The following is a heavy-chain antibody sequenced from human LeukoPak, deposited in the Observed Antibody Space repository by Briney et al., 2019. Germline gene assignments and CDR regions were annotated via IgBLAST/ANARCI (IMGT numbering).Heavy chain of an antibody. CDR2: IWSDGSCK. Sequence: PGGSLRLSCAASGFAFSTHGMHWLRQAPGKGLEWVALIWSDGSCKYYGDSVRGRFTISRDISQSTLYLQMGSLRAEDTAVYYCVTDLGHFGASRTGSYYGDRGQGTPVTVSS. CDR3: VTDLGHFGASRTGSYYGD. V-gene: IGHV3-33*01. D-gene: IGHD3-10*01. J-gene: IGHJ4*02. CDR1: GFAFSTHG.